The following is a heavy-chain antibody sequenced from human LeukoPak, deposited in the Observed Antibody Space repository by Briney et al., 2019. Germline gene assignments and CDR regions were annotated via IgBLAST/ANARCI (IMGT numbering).Heavy chain of an antibody. CDR2: LSGSGDRI. Sequence: GGSLRLSCVASGFTFNNYAMTWVRQAPGKGLECVSGLSGSGDRIYYADSVKGRFTVSRDNSKNTLYLQMNNLRVEDTAVYYCSKRAIQFWDDRVFDYWGQGTLVTVSS. CDR3: SKRAIQFWDDRVFDY. V-gene: IGHV3-23*01. CDR1: GFTFNNYA. D-gene: IGHD1-1*01. J-gene: IGHJ4*02.